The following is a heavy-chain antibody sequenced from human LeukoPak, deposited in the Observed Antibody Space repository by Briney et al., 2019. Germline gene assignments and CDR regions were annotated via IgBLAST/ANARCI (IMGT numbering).Heavy chain of an antibody. CDR1: GFTFSSCS. D-gene: IGHD3-3*01. J-gene: IGHJ6*02. CDR3: ARDPPSTYYDFWSGYYEDYYYGMDV. CDR2: ISSSSSYI. V-gene: IGHV3-21*01. Sequence: GGSLRLSCAASGFTFSSCSMNWVRQAPGKGLEWVSSISSSSSYIYYADSVKGRFTISRDNAKNSLYLQMNSLRAEDTAVYYCARDPPSTYYDFWSGYYEDYYYGMDVWGQGTTVTVSS.